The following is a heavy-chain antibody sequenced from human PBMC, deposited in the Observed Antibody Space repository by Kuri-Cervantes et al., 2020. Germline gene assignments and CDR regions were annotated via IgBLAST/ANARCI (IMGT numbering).Heavy chain of an antibody. V-gene: IGHV3-30*09. CDR1: GFTLSSYA. CDR3: ARRKRADLSTDY. CDR2: IPYDGSNK. J-gene: IGHJ4*02. Sequence: GESLKISCAASGFTLSSYAMHWVRQAPGKGLEWVAVIPYDGSNKYYADSVKGRFAISRDDSKNTLYLQMNSLRAEDTAVYYCARRKRADLSTDYWGQGTLVTVSS. D-gene: IGHD1-14*01.